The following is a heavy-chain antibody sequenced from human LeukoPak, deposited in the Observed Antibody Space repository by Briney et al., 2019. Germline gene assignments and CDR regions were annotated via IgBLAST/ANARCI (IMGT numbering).Heavy chain of an antibody. CDR2: ISSSGSTI. CDR1: TFTSSSYE. V-gene: IGHV3-48*03. CDR3: ARAVWEPHPFDF. J-gene: IGHJ4*02. Sequence: PGGSLRLSCAASTFTSSSYEMKWVRPAPGKGLEWASYISSSGSTIYYTDSGKGRFTISRDNAKHSLYLQMNSLRGGDTAVYYCARAVWEPHPFDFWGQGTLVTVS. D-gene: IGHD1-26*01.